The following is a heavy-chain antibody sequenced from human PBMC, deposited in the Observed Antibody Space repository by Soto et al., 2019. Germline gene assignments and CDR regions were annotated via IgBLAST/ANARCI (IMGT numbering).Heavy chain of an antibody. D-gene: IGHD5-18*01. Sequence: EVQLEESGGALVQPGRSLRLSCAASGFTFDDYAMHWVRQVLGKGLEWVSSISWNSGNIGYADSVKGRFTTSRDNANNSLYLQMNSLRPEDTALYYCVRSKGGYSYGTPFAYWGQGTLVTVSS. CDR1: GFTFDDYA. V-gene: IGHV3-9*01. J-gene: IGHJ4*02. CDR3: VRSKGGYSYGTPFAY. CDR2: ISWNSGNI.